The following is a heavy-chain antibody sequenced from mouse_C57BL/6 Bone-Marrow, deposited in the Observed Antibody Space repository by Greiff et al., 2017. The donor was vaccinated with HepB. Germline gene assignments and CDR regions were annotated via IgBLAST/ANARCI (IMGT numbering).Heavy chain of an antibody. CDR2: IDPSDSYT. V-gene: IGHV1-69*01. J-gene: IGHJ2*01. CDR3: ARYGLGRGYFDY. Sequence: VQLQQPGAELVMPGASVKLSCKASGYTFTSYWMHWVKQRPGQGLECIGEIDPSDSYTNYNQKFKGKSTLTVDKSSSTAYMQLSSLTSEDSAVYYCARYGLGRGYFDYWGQGTTLTVSS. CDR1: GYTFTSYW. D-gene: IGHD4-1*01.